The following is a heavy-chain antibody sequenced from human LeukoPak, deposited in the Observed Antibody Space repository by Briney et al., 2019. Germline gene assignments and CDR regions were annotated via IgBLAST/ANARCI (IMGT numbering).Heavy chain of an antibody. J-gene: IGHJ4*02. CDR1: GDSISSYY. CDR3: ARHSSLTHFDH. V-gene: IGHV4-59*01. Sequence: SETLSLTCTVSGDSISSYYCSWIRQPPGKGLEWIGYIYYSGTTNYNPSLKSRVTIAVDTSKNQFSLKLSSVTAADTAVYYCARHSSLTHFDHWGQGSLVTVSS. CDR2: IYYSGTT.